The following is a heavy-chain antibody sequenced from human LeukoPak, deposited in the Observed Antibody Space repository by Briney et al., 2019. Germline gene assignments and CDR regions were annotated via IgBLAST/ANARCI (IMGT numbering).Heavy chain of an antibody. CDR3: ASDTAADIRY. CDR1: GYTFTSYY. CDR2: INPSGGST. Sequence: ASVKVSCKASGYTFTSYYMHGVRQAPGQGLEWMGIINPSGGSTSYAQKFQGRVTMTRDTSTSTVYMELSSLRSEDTAVYYCASDTAADIRYWGQGTLVTVSS. J-gene: IGHJ4*02. D-gene: IGHD2-2*01. V-gene: IGHV1-46*01.